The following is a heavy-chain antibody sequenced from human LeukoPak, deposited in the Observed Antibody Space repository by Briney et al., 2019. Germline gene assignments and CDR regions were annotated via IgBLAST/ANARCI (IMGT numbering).Heavy chain of an antibody. J-gene: IGHJ4*02. V-gene: IGHV3-53*01. CDR2: IYSGGST. D-gene: IGHD5-24*01. Sequence: GGSLRLSCAASGFAVSSNYMSWVRQAPGKGLEWLSVIYSGGSTYYADSVKGRFTISRDNSKNTVYLQMISLRAEDTAVYYCARGDGYNLNFDYWGQGTLVTVAS. CDR3: ARGDGYNLNFDY. CDR1: GFAVSSNY.